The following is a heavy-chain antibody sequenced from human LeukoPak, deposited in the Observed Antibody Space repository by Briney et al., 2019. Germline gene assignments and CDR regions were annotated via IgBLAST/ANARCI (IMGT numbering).Heavy chain of an antibody. CDR3: AKDLGYRDYYAMDV. CDR1: GFTFSTYG. CDR2: VSYDGTDK. V-gene: IGHV3-30*18. D-gene: IGHD2-15*01. J-gene: IGHJ6*02. Sequence: GRSLRLSCAASGFTFSTYGMHWVRQAPGKGLEWVAVVSYDGTDKYYPDSVKGRFIISRDNSKNTIYLQMNSLRPEDTAVYYCAKDLGYRDYYAMDVWGQGTTVTVSS.